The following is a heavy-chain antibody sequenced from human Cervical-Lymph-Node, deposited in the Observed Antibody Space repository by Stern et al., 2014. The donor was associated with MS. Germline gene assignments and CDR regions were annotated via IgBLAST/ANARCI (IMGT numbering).Heavy chain of an antibody. V-gene: IGHV4-4*02. D-gene: IGHD2-2*01. Sequence: QVQLQESGPGLVKPSGTLSLICVVSGGSISSSSWWSWVRQPPGKGLEWVGEIYHSGSTNYNPSLKSRVTISLDKSKNQFSLRLDSVTAADTAVYFCARELTCNSTSCHDFWGQGALVTVSS. CDR3: ARELTCNSTSCHDF. J-gene: IGHJ4*02. CDR2: IYHSGST. CDR1: GGSISSSSW.